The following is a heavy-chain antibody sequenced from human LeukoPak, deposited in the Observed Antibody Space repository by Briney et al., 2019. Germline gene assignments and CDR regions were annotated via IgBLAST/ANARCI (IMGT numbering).Heavy chain of an antibody. V-gene: IGHV4-39*01. CDR3: ARQSTTPQNNYYDSSGYSLDY. CDR2: IYYSGST. D-gene: IGHD3-22*01. J-gene: IGHJ4*02. CDR1: GGSISSSSYY. Sequence: SETLSLTCTVFGGSISSSSYYWGWIRQPPGKGLEWIGSIYYSGSTYYNPSLKSRVTISVDTSKNQFSLKLSSVTAADTAVYYCARQSTTPQNNYYDSSGYSLDYWGQGTLVTVSS.